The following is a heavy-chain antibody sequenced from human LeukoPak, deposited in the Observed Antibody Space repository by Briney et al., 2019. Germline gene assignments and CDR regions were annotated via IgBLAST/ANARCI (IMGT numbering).Heavy chain of an antibody. CDR1: GLTFSNYN. J-gene: IGHJ6*03. CDR3: ARDLGVPAADFYHYYMDL. CDR2: IWHDGNYK. Sequence: GGSLTLSCVASGLTFSNYNMHWVRQAPGKGLEWVAVIWHDGNYKYYVDSVKGRFTISRDNSKNTVYLQMNSLGAEDTAVYYCARDLGVPAADFYHYYMDLWGKGTTVTVSS. D-gene: IGHD2-2*01. V-gene: IGHV3-33*01.